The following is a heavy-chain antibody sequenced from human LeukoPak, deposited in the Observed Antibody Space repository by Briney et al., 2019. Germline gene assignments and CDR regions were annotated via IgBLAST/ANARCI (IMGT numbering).Heavy chain of an antibody. CDR1: GFTFGDYA. CDR2: IRSKAYGGTT. V-gene: IGHV3-49*03. D-gene: IGHD3-22*01. Sequence: GGSLRLSCTASGFTFGDYAMSWFRQAPGKGLAWVGFIRSKAYGGTTEYAASVKGRFTISRDDSKSIAYLQMNSLKTEDTAVYYCTRDPYYYDRSSIDYWGQGTLVTVSS. CDR3: TRDPYYYDRSSIDY. J-gene: IGHJ4*02.